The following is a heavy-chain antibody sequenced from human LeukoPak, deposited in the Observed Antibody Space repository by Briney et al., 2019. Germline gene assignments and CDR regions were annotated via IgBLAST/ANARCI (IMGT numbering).Heavy chain of an antibody. CDR2: INHSGST. CDR1: GGSVSSDNSY. D-gene: IGHD3-22*01. V-gene: IGHV4-61*01. CDR3: ASLHSRGFPYYFDY. Sequence: PSETLSLTCTVSGGSVSSDNSYWSWIPQPPGKGLEWIGEINHSGSTNYNPSLKSRVTIAVDTSKNQFSLRLSSVTAADTAVYFCASLHSRGFPYYFDYWGQGTLVTVSS. J-gene: IGHJ4*02.